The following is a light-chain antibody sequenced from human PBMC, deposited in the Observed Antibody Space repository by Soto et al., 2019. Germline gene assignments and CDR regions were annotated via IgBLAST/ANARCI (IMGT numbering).Light chain of an antibody. CDR1: SSDVGGYNY. CDR3: CSYTSSSPLV. J-gene: IGLJ3*02. V-gene: IGLV2-14*01. CDR2: DVS. Sequence: QSALTQPASVSGSPGQSITISCTGTSSDVGGYNYVSWYQQHPGKAPKLMIYDVSNRPSGVSNRSSGSKSGNTASLTTSGLEAEDAADYYCCSYTSSSPLVFGGGTKLTVL.